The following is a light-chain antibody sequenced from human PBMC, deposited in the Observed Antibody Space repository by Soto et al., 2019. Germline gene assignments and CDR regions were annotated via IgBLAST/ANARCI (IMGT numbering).Light chain of an antibody. J-gene: IGLJ1*01. Sequence: QSVLTQPPSASGTPGQRVTISCTGSSSNIGAGYDVHWYQQLPGTAPKLLIYGNSNRPSGVPDRFSGSKSGTSASLAITGLQAEDEADYYCQSYDSSLSALFGTGTKLTVL. CDR2: GNS. CDR3: QSYDSSLSAL. V-gene: IGLV1-40*01. CDR1: SSNIGAGYD.